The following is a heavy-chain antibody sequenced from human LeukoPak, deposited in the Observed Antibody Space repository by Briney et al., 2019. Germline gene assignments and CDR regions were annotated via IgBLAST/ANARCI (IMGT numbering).Heavy chain of an antibody. D-gene: IGHD3-22*01. Sequence: SETLSLTCAVYGGSFSGYYWSWIRQPPGKGLEWIGEINHSGSTNYNPSLKSRVTISVDTSKNQFSLKLISVTAADTAVYYCARTHHYYDSSGYYRTWGQGTLVTVSS. V-gene: IGHV4-34*01. CDR3: ARTHHYYDSSGYYRT. CDR2: INHSGST. CDR1: GGSFSGYY. J-gene: IGHJ5*02.